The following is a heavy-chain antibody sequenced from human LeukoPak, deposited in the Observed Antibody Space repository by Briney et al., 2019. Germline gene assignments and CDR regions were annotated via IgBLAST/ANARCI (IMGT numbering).Heavy chain of an antibody. CDR3: ARDTLRYCTNGVCSPFDY. CDR2: ISAYNGNT. CDR1: GYTFTSYG. V-gene: IGHV1-18*01. Sequence: GASVKVSCKASGYTFTSYGISWVRQAPGQGLEWMGWISAYNGNTNYAQKLQGRVTMTTDTSTSTAHMELRSLRSDDTAVYYCARDTLRYCTNGVCSPFDYWGQGTLVTVSS. J-gene: IGHJ4*02. D-gene: IGHD2-8*01.